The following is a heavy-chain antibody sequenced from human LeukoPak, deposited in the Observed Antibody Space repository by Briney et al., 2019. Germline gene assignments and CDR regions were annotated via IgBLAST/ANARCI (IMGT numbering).Heavy chain of an antibody. CDR2: IRYDGSNK. J-gene: IGHJ6*03. CDR1: GFTFSSYG. D-gene: IGHD6-19*01. CDR3: AKEPRRGGSGWSRNTYYYYMDV. Sequence: GGSLRLSCAASGFTFSSYGMHWVRQAPGKGLEWVAFIRYDGSNKYYADSVKGRFTISRDNSKNTLYLQMNSLRAEDTAVYYCAKEPRRGGSGWSRNTYYYYMDVWGKGTTVTVSS. V-gene: IGHV3-30*02.